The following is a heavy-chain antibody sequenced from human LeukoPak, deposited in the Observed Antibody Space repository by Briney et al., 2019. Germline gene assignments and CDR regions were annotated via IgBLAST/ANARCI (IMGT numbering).Heavy chain of an antibody. CDR3: ARAGAVAGTKYYFDY. CDR1: GGSISSGGYY. CDR2: IYHSGST. J-gene: IGHJ4*02. Sequence: PSQTLSLTCTVSGGSISSGGYYWSWIRQPPGKGLEWIGYIYHSGSTNYNPSLKSRVTISVDKSKNQFSLKLSSVTAADTAVYYCARAGAVAGTKYYFDYWGQGTLVTVSS. V-gene: IGHV4-30-2*01. D-gene: IGHD6-19*01.